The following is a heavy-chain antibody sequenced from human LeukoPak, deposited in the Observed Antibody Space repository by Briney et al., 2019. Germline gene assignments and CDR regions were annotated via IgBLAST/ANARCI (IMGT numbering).Heavy chain of an antibody. J-gene: IGHJ4*02. CDR1: GDSIGNSNYY. CDR3: ARRGITYSSSFFAY. V-gene: IGHV4-39*01. Sequence: PSETLSLTCTVSGDSIGNSNYYWAWVRQPPGKGLEWLGSIFYSGSTYYNPSLKSRVTISVDTSKNQFSLNLHSVTAADTATYYCARRGITYSSSFFAYRGQGTLVTVSS. CDR2: IFYSGST. D-gene: IGHD6-13*01.